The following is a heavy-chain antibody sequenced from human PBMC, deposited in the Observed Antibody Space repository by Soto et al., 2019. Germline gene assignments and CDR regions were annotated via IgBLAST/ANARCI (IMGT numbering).Heavy chain of an antibody. J-gene: IGHJ4*02. Sequence: AVTLRLSCAASGFPLSSYGRSWVRQAAGTGLECLARIYSSGRTFYADSVTGRFPISRDNYQNTVSLQMNSLSVDDTATYYCARWLRGGSYHCDYWGQGAPVTVSS. V-gene: IGHV3-23*05. CDR2: IYSSGRT. CDR3: ARWLRGGSYHCDY. D-gene: IGHD3-16*02. CDR1: GFPLSSYG.